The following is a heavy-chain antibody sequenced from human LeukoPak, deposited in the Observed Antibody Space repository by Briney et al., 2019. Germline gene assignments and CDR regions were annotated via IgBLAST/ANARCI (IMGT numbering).Heavy chain of an antibody. D-gene: IGHD4-17*01. V-gene: IGHV4-59*06. CDR1: GGSISSYY. J-gene: IGHJ4*02. Sequence: SETLSLTCTVSGGSISSYYWSWIRQPPGKGLEWIGYIYYSGSTYYNPSLKSRVTISVDTSKNQFSLKLSSVTAADTAVYYCARYDYGDPFGRYFDYWGQGTLVTVSS. CDR3: ARYDYGDPFGRYFDY. CDR2: IYYSGST.